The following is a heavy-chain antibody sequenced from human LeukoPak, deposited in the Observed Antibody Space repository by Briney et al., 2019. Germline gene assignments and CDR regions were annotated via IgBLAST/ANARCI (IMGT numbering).Heavy chain of an antibody. D-gene: IGHD4-23*01. Sequence: TLSLTCAVSGGSISSGGYSWSWIRQPPGKGLEWIGYIYYSGSTYYNPSLKSRVTISVDTSKNQFSLKLSSVTAADTAVYYCARGATKEGKKYFDYWGQGTLVTVSS. CDR3: ARGATKEGKKYFDY. V-gene: IGHV4-30-4*07. J-gene: IGHJ4*02. CDR1: GGSISSGGYS. CDR2: IYYSGST.